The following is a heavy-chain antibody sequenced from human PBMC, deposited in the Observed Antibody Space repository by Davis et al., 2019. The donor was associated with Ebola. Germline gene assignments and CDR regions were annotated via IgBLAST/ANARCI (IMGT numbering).Heavy chain of an antibody. D-gene: IGHD3-3*01. CDR3: ARAKTTSGVDLGGIYSMDV. CDR1: GFTFSSYA. Sequence: PGGSLRLSCAASGFTFSSYAMSWVRQAPGRGLEWVSGISGSGGSTRYADSVKGRFTISRDNSKNMVNLQMNSLRPDDTAVYHCARAKTTSGVDLGGIYSMDVWGQGTTVTVSS. V-gene: IGHV3-23*01. CDR2: ISGSGGST. J-gene: IGHJ6*02.